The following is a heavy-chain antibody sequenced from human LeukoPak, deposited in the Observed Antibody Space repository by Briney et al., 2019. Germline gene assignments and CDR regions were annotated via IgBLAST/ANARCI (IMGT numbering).Heavy chain of an antibody. V-gene: IGHV4-4*02. CDR1: GGSIDITNY. CDR3: TRENRPFCPFAY. J-gene: IGHJ4*02. CDR2: ISHSGTT. Sequence: SETLSLTCGVSGGSIDITNYWSWVRQAPGKGLEWIGEISHSGTTNYNPSLRSRVTMFLDRANNQFSLSLTSVTAADSAVYYCTRENRPFCPFAYWGQGVLVTVSS. D-gene: IGHD2/OR15-2a*01.